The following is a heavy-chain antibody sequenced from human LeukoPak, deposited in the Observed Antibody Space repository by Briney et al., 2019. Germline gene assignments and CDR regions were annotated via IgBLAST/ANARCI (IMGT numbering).Heavy chain of an antibody. V-gene: IGHV4-31*03. CDR3: ARVPKLERLLPFDY. CDR1: GGSVSSGRFY. Sequence: PSETLSLTCTVPGGSVSSGRFYWSWLRQQPGKGLEWIGYIDYRGNTHYNPSLASRVTISVDTSKNQFSLKLSSVTAADTAVYYCARVPKLERLLPFDYWGQGTLVTVSS. CDR2: IDYRGNT. D-gene: IGHD1-1*01. J-gene: IGHJ4*02.